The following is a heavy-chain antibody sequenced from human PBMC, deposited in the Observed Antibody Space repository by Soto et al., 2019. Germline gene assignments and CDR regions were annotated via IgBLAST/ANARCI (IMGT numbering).Heavy chain of an antibody. D-gene: IGHD3-16*01. CDR3: ATLGAGAFDN. V-gene: IGHV1-2*02. J-gene: IGHJ4*02. CDR1: GYTFTDFY. CDR2: INPNSGAT. Sequence: GASLKVSCKASGYTFTDFYIHRVRQAPGQGLEGMGWINPNSGATNYAQKFQGRVTMTRVTSIRTAYMELSRLRTDDTAVYYCATLGAGAFDNWGQGSQVTVSS.